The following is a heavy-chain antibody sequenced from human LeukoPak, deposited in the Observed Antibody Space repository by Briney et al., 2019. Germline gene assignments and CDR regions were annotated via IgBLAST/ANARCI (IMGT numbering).Heavy chain of an antibody. V-gene: IGHV3-21*01. CDR1: GFTFSSYS. CDR3: ARDQGANYDILTGPPASLYYYGMDV. CDR2: ISSSSSDI. J-gene: IGHJ6*02. D-gene: IGHD3-9*01. Sequence: GGSLRLSCAASGFTFSSYSMNWVRQAPGKGLEWVSSISSSSSDIYYADSVKGRFTISRDNAKNSLYLQMNSLRAEDTAVYYCARDQGANYDILTGPPASLYYYGMDVWGQGTTVTVSS.